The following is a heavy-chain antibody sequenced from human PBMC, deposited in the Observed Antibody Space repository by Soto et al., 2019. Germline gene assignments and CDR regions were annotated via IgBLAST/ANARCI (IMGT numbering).Heavy chain of an antibody. J-gene: IGHJ6*02. CDR3: AREARGYSYGYSTYYYGMDV. CDR1: GFTFSSYG. V-gene: IGHV3-33*01. Sequence: VGSLRLSCAASGFTFSSYGMHWVRQAPGKGLEWVAVIWYDGSNKYYADSVKGRFTISRDNSKNTLYLQMNSLRAEDTAVYYCAREARGYSYGYSTYYYGMDVWGQGTTVTVSS. CDR2: IWYDGSNK. D-gene: IGHD5-18*01.